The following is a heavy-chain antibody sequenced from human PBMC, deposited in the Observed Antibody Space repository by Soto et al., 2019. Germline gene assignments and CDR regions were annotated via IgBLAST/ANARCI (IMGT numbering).Heavy chain of an antibody. V-gene: IGHV4-34*01. CDR2: INHSGST. D-gene: IGHD5-12*01. J-gene: IGHJ6*02. Sequence: SETLSLTCAVYGGSFSGYYWSWIRQPPGKGLEWIGEINHSGSTNYNPSLKSRVTISVDTSKNQFSLKLSSVTAADTAVYYCARHGAVEMATIVYYYYGMDVWGQGTTVTVSS. CDR3: ARHGAVEMATIVYYYYGMDV. CDR1: GGSFSGYY.